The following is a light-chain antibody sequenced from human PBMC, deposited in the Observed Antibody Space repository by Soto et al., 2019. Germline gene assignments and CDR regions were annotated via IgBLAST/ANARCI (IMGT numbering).Light chain of an antibody. CDR3: QVYGDSPPSPWT. Sequence: IVLTQSPGTLSLSPGERATLSCRASQGVSIGSVAWYQQKSGQAPRLLIYGASSRATDIPDRFSGSGSGTDFSLTISRLEPEDFALYYCQVYGDSPPSPWTFGQGTKVEI. J-gene: IGKJ1*01. V-gene: IGKV3-20*01. CDR2: GAS. CDR1: QGVSIGS.